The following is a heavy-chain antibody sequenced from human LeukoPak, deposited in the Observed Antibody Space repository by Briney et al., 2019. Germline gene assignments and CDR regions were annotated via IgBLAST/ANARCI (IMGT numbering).Heavy chain of an antibody. D-gene: IGHD1-26*01. CDR3: AKDGGWELLPDHLDY. J-gene: IGHJ4*02. Sequence: PGGSLRLSCAASGFTFSSYAVHWVRQAPGKGLEWVAVISYDGSNKYYADSVKGRFTISRDNSKNTLYLQMNSLRAEDTAVYYCAKDGGWELLPDHLDYWGQGTLVTVSS. CDR2: ISYDGSNK. V-gene: IGHV3-30*04. CDR1: GFTFSSYA.